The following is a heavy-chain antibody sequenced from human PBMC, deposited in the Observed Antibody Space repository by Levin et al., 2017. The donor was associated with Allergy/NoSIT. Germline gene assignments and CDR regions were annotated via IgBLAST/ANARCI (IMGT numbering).Heavy chain of an antibody. CDR2: ISYDGSNK. CDR3: ASGYSGYDLGY. J-gene: IGHJ4*02. D-gene: IGHD5-12*01. V-gene: IGHV3-30-3*01. Sequence: GGSLILSFSSSFFPFLLSPLPFFLPSPFNVLSFVAVISYDGSNKYYADSVKGRFTISRDNSKNTLYLQMNSLRAEDTAVYYCASGYSGYDLGYWGQGTLVTVSS. CDR1: FFPFLLSP.